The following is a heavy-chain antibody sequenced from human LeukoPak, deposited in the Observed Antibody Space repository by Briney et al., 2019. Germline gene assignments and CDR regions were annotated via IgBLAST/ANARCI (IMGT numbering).Heavy chain of an antibody. CDR2: IYTSGST. D-gene: IGHD2-15*01. V-gene: IGHV4-4*07. CDR1: GGSISSYY. Sequence: SETLSLTXTVSGGSISSYYWSWIRQPAGKGLEWIGRIYTSGSTNYNPSLKSRVTMSVDTSKNQFSLKLSSVTAADTAVYYCSREYCSGGSCYLTWGQGTLVTVSS. J-gene: IGHJ5*02. CDR3: SREYCSGGSCYLT.